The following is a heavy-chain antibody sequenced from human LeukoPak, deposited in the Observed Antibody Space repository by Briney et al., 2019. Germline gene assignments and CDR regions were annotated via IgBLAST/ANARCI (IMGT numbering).Heavy chain of an antibody. Sequence: SETLSLTCTVSGDSVSNGNYYWSWLRQPPGKALEWIGYIYYTGKTYYNPSLEGRVTILVDTSRNHFSVRLSSVTAADTAVYYCARSQNYYGSGDYWSQGTLVTVSS. CDR2: IYYTGKT. CDR3: ARSQNYYGSGDY. D-gene: IGHD3-10*01. J-gene: IGHJ4*02. V-gene: IGHV4-61*03. CDR1: GDSVSNGNYY.